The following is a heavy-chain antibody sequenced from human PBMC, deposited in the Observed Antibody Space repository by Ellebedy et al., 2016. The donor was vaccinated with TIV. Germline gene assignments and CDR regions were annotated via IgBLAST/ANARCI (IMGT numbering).Heavy chain of an antibody. CDR3: ARGDSSGWSDFDY. V-gene: IGHV3-33*01. D-gene: IGHD6-19*01. CDR1: GFTFSSYG. CDR2: IWYDGSNK. Sequence: GESLKISCAASGFTFSSYGMHWVRQAPGKGLEWVAVIWYDGSNKYYADSVKGRFTISRDNSKNTLYLQMNSLRAEDTAVYYCARGDSSGWSDFDYWGQGTLVTVSS. J-gene: IGHJ4*02.